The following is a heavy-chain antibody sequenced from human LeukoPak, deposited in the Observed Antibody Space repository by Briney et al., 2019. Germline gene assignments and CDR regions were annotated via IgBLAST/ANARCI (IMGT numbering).Heavy chain of an antibody. D-gene: IGHD6-19*01. Sequence: ASVKVSCKVSGYNLTELSMHWVRQAPGKGLEWMGGFDPEDGETIYAQKFQGRVTMTEDTSTDTAYMELSSLRSEDTAVYYCATVPPLIAVAGTGYYYYGMDVWGQGTTVTVSS. CDR1: GYNLTELS. CDR3: ATVPPLIAVAGTGYYYYGMDV. V-gene: IGHV1-24*01. CDR2: FDPEDGET. J-gene: IGHJ6*02.